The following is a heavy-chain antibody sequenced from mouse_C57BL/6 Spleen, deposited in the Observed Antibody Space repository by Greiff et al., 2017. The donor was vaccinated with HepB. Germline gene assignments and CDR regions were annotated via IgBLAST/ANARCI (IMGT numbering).Heavy chain of an antibody. CDR2: IDPEDGET. D-gene: IGHD2-3*01. CDR1: GFNIKDYY. J-gene: IGHJ2*01. V-gene: IGHV14-2*01. CDR3: ARRRWLNFDY. Sequence: VQLQQSGAELVKPGASVKLSCTASGFNIKDYYMHWVKQRTEQGLEWIGRIDPEDGETKYAPKFPGKATITADTSSNTAYLQLSSLTSEDTAVYYCARRRWLNFDYWGQGTTLTVSS.